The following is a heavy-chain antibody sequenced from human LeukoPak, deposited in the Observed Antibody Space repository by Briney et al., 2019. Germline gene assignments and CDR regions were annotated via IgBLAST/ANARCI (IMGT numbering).Heavy chain of an antibody. CDR3: ATKYSAGWLFDR. D-gene: IGHD5-12*01. J-gene: IGHJ4*02. CDR1: GFTFSSYT. V-gene: IGHV3-21*01. Sequence: PGGSLRLSCAASGFTFSSYTMNWVRQAPGKGLEWVSSIDTDDSYMYYADSVKGRFTLSRDNAESSVNLQMSSLRAEDTAVYYCATKYSAGWLFDRWGQGTLVTVSS. CDR2: IDTDDSYM.